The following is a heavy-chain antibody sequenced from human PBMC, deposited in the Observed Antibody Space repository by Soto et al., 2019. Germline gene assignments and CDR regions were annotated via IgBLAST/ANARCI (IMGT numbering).Heavy chain of an antibody. J-gene: IGHJ4*02. V-gene: IGHV3-23*01. CDR1: GFTFSSYA. CDR2: ISGSGGST. D-gene: IGHD3-10*01. Sequence: EVQLLESGGGLVQPGGSLRLSCAASGFTFSSYAMSWVRQAPGKGLEWVSAISGSGGSTYYADSVKGRFTISRDNSKKPLYQKVKSLSAEDPDLYTFAKNGKQGPLSGIYPLPPFDYWGQEPLVPLPS. CDR3: AKNGKQGPLSGIYPLPPFDY.